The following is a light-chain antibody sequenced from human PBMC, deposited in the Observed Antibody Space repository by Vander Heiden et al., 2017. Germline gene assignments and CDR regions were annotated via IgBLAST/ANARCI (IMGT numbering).Light chain of an antibody. CDR1: NIGSKG. CDR3: QVWDSSSDHVV. CDR2: DDS. J-gene: IGLJ2*01. Sequence: SYVLTQPPSVSVAPGKPARITCGGNNIGSKGVHWFQQKPGQAPVLVAYDDSDRPSGIPERFSGSNSGNTATLTISRVEAGDEADYYCQVWDSSSDHVVFGGGTKLTVL. V-gene: IGLV3-21*03.